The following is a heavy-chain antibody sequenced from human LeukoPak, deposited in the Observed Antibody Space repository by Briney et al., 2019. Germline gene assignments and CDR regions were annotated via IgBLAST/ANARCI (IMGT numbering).Heavy chain of an antibody. D-gene: IGHD1-26*01. CDR3: ASFGRSYSTRNFDY. CDR1: GGSISSYY. Sequence: SETLSLTCTVSGGSISSYYWSWIRQPPGKGLEWIGYIYYSGSTNYNPSLKSRVTISVDTSKNQFSLKLSSVTAADTAVYYCASFGRSYSTRNFDYWGQGTLVTVSS. V-gene: IGHV4-59*01. J-gene: IGHJ4*02. CDR2: IYYSGST.